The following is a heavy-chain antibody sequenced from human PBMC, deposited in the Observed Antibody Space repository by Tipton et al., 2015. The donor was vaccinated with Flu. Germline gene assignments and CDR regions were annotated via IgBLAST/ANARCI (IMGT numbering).Heavy chain of an antibody. V-gene: IGHV4-4*09. Sequence: GLVKPSETLSLTCTVSGGSISSFYWNWIRQPPGKGLEWIGYIYNNQYTKYNPSLQSRVTISVDTSKKQFSLQLRSVTAADTAVYYCARRDYSNYVSDPKNWFDPWGQGTLVTVSS. CDR1: GGSISSFY. J-gene: IGHJ5*02. CDR2: IYNNQYT. CDR3: ARRDYSNYVSDPKNWFDP. D-gene: IGHD4-11*01.